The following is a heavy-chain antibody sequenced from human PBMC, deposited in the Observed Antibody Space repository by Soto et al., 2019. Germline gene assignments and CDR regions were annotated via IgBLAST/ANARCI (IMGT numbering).Heavy chain of an antibody. CDR1: GYTFTSYE. J-gene: IGHJ6*03. CDR3: ARTGTTFYYYMDV. Sequence: ASVKVSCKSSGYTFTSYEINGVRKATGQGLEWMGWMNPNSGNTGYAQKFQGRVTMTRNTSISTAYMELSSLRSEDAAVYYCARTGTTFYYYMDVWGKGTTVTVS. V-gene: IGHV1-8*01. D-gene: IGHD1-7*01. CDR2: MNPNSGNT.